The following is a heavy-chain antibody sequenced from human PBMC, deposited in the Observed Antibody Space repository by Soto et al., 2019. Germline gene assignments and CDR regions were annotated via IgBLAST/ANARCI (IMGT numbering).Heavy chain of an antibody. CDR3: ARIRSRSSWYSFDY. D-gene: IGHD6-13*01. CDR1: GYTFTNYA. CDR2: IDGGNGNT. V-gene: IGHV1-3*01. J-gene: IGHJ4*02. Sequence: ASVKVSCKSSGYTFTNYAIHWVRQAPGQRLEWMGWIDGGNGNTKYSQKFQGRVTITRDTSASTAYMELSSLRSEDTAVYYCARIRSRSSWYSFDYWGQGTLVTVSS.